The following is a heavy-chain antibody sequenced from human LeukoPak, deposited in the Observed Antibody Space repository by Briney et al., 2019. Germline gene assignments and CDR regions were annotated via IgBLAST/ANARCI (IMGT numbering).Heavy chain of an antibody. V-gene: IGHV3-9*01. CDR2: ISWNSVSI. Sequence: GGSLRLSCAASGFTFDNYAMNWVRQAPGKGLEWVSGISWNSVSIGYADSVKGRFTISRDNAKNSLYLQMNSLRAEDTAVYYCARDLYDGWELLRDAFDIWGQGTMVTVSS. CDR3: ARDLYDGWELLRDAFDI. CDR1: GFTFDNYA. J-gene: IGHJ3*02. D-gene: IGHD1-26*01.